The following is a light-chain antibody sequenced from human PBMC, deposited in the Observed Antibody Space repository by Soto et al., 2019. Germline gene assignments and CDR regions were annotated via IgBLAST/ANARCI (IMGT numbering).Light chain of an antibody. CDR3: QVRTNWSIA. CDR2: DAS. CDR1: QSVSSY. J-gene: IGKJ5*01. Sequence: EFVLKQSPATLSLSPGERATLSCRASQSVSSYLAWYQQKPGQAPRLLIYDASNRATGIPARFSGTGSGTDFTLTINNLEPEDFAVYYCQVRTNWSIAFGRGTLLEIK. V-gene: IGKV3-11*01.